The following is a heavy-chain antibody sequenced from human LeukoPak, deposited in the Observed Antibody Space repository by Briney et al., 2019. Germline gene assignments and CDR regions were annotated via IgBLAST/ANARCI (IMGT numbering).Heavy chain of an antibody. V-gene: IGHV3-23*01. J-gene: IGHJ4*02. Sequence: GGSLRLSCAAFGFTFSSYAMTWVRQAPGEGPEWVSAISGSGGGTYYADSVKGRFTISRDNSKNTLYLEMNSLRVEDTAVYYCAKERAFGTWLGDYWGQGTLVTVSS. D-gene: IGHD2/OR15-2a*01. CDR1: GFTFSSYA. CDR2: ISGSGGGT. CDR3: AKERAFGTWLGDY.